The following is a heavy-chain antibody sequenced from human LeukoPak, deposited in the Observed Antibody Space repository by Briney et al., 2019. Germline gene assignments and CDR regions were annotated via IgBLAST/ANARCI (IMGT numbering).Heavy chain of an antibody. CDR2: INHSGST. D-gene: IGHD1-26*01. Sequence: PSETLSLTCAVYGGSFSGYYWSWIRQPPGKGLEWIGEINHSGSTNYNPSLKSRVTISVDTSKNQFSLKLSSVTAADTALYYCAKTRPLRDGSYFAAFQHWGQGTLVTVSS. V-gene: IGHV4-34*01. J-gene: IGHJ1*01. CDR1: GGSFSGYY. CDR3: AKTRPLRDGSYFAAFQH.